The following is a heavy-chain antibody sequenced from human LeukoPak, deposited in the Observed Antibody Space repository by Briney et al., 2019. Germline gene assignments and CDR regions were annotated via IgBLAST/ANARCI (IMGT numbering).Heavy chain of an antibody. V-gene: IGHV4-34*01. D-gene: IGHD4-23*01. CDR3: ARSPRWDY. J-gene: IGHJ4*02. CDR2: INHSGST. Sequence: PSETLSLTCAVYGGSFSGYYWSWIRQPPGKGLEWIGEINHSGSTNYNPSLKSRVIISVDTSKNQFYLKLSSVTAADTAVYYCARSPRWDYWGQGTLVTVSS. CDR1: GGSFSGYY.